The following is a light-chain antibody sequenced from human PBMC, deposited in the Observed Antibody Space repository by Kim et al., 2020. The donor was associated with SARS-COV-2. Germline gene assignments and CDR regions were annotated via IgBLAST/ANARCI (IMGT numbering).Light chain of an antibody. CDR2: AAS. V-gene: IGKV1-27*01. Sequence: DRVTITCRASQDNSNDLAWVQLKPGKAPKLLIYAASALQPGVPSRFSGSGAGTDFTLTVTSLQPEDVANYYCQKCDSAPWTFGQGTKVDIK. CDR3: QKCDSAPWT. CDR1: QDNSND. J-gene: IGKJ1*01.